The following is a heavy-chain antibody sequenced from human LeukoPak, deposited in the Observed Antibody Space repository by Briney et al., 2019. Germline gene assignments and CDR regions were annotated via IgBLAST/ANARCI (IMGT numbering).Heavy chain of an antibody. V-gene: IGHV4-4*07. CDR3: ARHKASSSWYYFDL. J-gene: IGHJ4*02. CDR2: IYTSGST. CDR1: GGSISSYY. Sequence: SETLSLTCTVSGGSISSYYWSWIRQPAGKGLEWIGRIYTSGSTNYNPSLKSRVTMSVDTSKNQFSLKLSSVTAADTAVYYCARHKASSSWYYFDLWGQGTLVTVSS. D-gene: IGHD6-13*01.